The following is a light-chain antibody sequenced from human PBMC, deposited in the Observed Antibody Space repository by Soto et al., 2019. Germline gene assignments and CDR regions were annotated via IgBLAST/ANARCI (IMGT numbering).Light chain of an antibody. CDR2: GAS. J-gene: IGKJ1*01. V-gene: IGKV3-15*01. CDR3: HRYNDWPLT. CDR1: QSVSSN. Sequence: EKVMTQSPATLSVSPGERATLSCRASQSVSSNLAWYQQKPGQAPRLLIYGASTRATAIPARFSGSGSGTEFTLTLSSLQAEDFAVYYCHRYNDWPLTFGQGTKVEIK.